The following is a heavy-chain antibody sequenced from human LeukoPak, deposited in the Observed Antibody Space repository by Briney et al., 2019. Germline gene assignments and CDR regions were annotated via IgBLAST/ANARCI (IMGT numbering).Heavy chain of an antibody. CDR1: GGTLSSYA. CDR3: ARALGGRFLEWLHFDY. Sequence: SVKVSCKASGGTLSSYAISWVRQAPGQGLEWMGGIIPIFGTANYAQKFQGRVTITADKSTSTAYMELSSLRAEDTAVYYCARALGGRFLEWLHFDYWGQGTLVTVSS. V-gene: IGHV1-69*06. D-gene: IGHD3-3*01. CDR2: IIPIFGTA. J-gene: IGHJ4*02.